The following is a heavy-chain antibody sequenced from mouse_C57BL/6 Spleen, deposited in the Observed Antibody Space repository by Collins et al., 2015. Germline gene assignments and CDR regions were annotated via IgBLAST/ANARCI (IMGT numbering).Heavy chain of an antibody. V-gene: IGHV1-66*01. Sequence: QVQLQQSGPELVKPGASVKISCKASGYSFTSYYIHWVKRRPGQGLEWIGWIYPGSGNTKYNEKFKGKATLTADTSSSTAYMQLSSLTSEDSAVYYCARCAQATGMDYWGQGTSVTVSS. D-gene: IGHD3-2*02. CDR1: GYSFTSYY. CDR3: ARCAQATGMDY. J-gene: IGHJ4*01. CDR2: IYPGSGNT.